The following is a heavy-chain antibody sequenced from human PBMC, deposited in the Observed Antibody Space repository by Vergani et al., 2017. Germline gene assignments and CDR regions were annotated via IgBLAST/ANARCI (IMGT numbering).Heavy chain of an antibody. CDR2: IKNTGDST. D-gene: IGHD5-24*01. J-gene: IGHJ4*02. CDR3: GRESDNYN. V-gene: IGHV3-23*01. Sequence: EVQLLQSEGAVVQPGGSLRLSCVASGFTFSSHAWSWVRQGHGQGLEWVLSIKNTGDSTHYADSLKGRFTRSRDNSKKPLYLQMKSLRVEEMAVYYCGRESDNYNWGKETLVTVS. CDR1: GFTFSSHA.